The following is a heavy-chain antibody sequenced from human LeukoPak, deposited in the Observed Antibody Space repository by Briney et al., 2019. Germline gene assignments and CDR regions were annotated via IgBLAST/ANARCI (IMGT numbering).Heavy chain of an antibody. CDR1: GFTLSIYS. J-gene: IGHJ5*02. CDR3: AGLPDLALTPSAPVGFDP. Sequence: PGGSLRLSCAASGFTLSIYSMNWVRQAPGKGLEWVSCISSSGSHIYYSDSVKGRFTISRDNAKNPLYLQMNSLRAEDTAVYYCAGLPDLALTPSAPVGFDPWGQGTLVTVSS. V-gene: IGHV3-21*06. CDR2: ISSSGSHI. D-gene: IGHD2-8*01.